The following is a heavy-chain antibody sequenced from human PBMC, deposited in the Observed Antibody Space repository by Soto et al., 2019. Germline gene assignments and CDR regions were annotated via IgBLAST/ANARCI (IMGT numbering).Heavy chain of an antibody. V-gene: IGHV3-21*01. J-gene: IGHJ5*02. CDR3: AREFTRKYSSSWYPLKGWFDP. Sequence: EVQLVESGGGLVKPGGSLRLSCAASGFTFSSYSMNWVRQAPGKGLEWVSSISRSSRYIYYADSVKGRFTISRDNDKNSLYLQMNSLRAEDTAVYYCAREFTRKYSSSWYPLKGWFDPWGQGPLVTVSS. CDR2: ISRSSRYI. CDR1: GFTFSSYS. D-gene: IGHD6-13*01.